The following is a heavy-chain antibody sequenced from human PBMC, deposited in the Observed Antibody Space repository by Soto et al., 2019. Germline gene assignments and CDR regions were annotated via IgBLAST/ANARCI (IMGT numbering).Heavy chain of an antibody. J-gene: IGHJ6*02. V-gene: IGHV1-18*01. CDR2: ISAYNGNT. CDR3: ARGHYYDSSGDYMDV. Sequence: ASVKVSCKASGYTFTSYGISWVRQAPGQGLEWMGWISAYNGNTNYAQKLQGRVTMTTDTFTSTAYMELRSLRSDDTAVYYCARGHYYDSSGDYMDVWGQGTTVTVSS. CDR1: GYTFTSYG. D-gene: IGHD3-22*01.